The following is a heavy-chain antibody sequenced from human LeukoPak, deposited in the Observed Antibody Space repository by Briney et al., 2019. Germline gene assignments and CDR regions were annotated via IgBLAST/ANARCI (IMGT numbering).Heavy chain of an antibody. CDR1: GFTFSDCY. CDR3: ARDHAMYDSSGYQDV. Sequence: GGSLRLSCAASGFTFSDCYMSWIRQAPGKGLEWVSYISSSGSTIYYADSVKGRFTISRDNAKNSLYLQMNSLRAEDTAVYYCARDHAMYDSSGYQDVWGKGTTVTISS. CDR2: ISSSGSTI. V-gene: IGHV3-11*01. D-gene: IGHD3-22*01. J-gene: IGHJ6*04.